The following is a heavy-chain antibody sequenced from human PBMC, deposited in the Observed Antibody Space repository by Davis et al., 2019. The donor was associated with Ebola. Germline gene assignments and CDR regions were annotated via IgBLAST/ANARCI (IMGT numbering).Heavy chain of an antibody. V-gene: IGHV4-39*07. J-gene: IGHJ6*02. CDR3: ASRSGYGMDV. CDR2: IYYSGST. Sequence: SETLSLTCTVSGGSISSSSYYWGWIRQPPGKGLEWIGSIYYSGSTNYNPSLKSRVTISVDTSKNQFSLKLSSVTAADTAVYYCASRSGYGMDVWGQGTTVTVSS. CDR1: GGSISSSSYY. D-gene: IGHD1-14*01.